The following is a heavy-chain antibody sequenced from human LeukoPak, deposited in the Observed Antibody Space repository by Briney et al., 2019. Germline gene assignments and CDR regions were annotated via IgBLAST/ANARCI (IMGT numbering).Heavy chain of an antibody. J-gene: IGHJ4*02. D-gene: IGHD1-26*01. CDR1: GYTFTSYY. CDR2: INPSGGST. CDR3: ARVGGGSYYLGFDY. V-gene: IGHV1-46*01. Sequence: GASVKDSCKASGYTFTSYYVHWLRQAPGLGLEGMGIINPSGGSTSYAQKFQGRVTMTRDTSTSTVYMELSSLRSEDTAVYYCARVGGGSYYLGFDYWGQGTLVTVSS.